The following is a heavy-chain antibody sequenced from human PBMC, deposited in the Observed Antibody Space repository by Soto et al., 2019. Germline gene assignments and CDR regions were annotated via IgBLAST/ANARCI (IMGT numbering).Heavy chain of an antibody. CDR1: GGTFSSYA. CDR2: IIPIFGIA. D-gene: IGHD3-10*01. CDR3: ASGWFGELWILVAYY. V-gene: IGHV1-69*01. J-gene: IGHJ4*02. Sequence: QVQLVQSGAEVKKPGSSVKVSCKASGGTFSSYAISWVRQAPGQGLEWMGGIIPIFGIANYAQKFQGRVTITADESTSTADMELSSLRSEDTAVYYCASGWFGELWILVAYYWGQGTLVTVSS.